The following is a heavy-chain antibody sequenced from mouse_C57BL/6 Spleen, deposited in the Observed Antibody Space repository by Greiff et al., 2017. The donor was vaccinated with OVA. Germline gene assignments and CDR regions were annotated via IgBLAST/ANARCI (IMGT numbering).Heavy chain of an antibody. D-gene: IGHD1-1*01. CDR3: SSRITTVDAMDY. CDR1: GYTFTSYG. Sequence: VQLQQSGAELARPGASVKLSCKASGYTFTSYGISWVKQSTGQGLEWIGEIYPRSGNTYYNEKCKGKATLTAYKSSSTTYIELRSLISEDAAVYFCSSRITTVDAMDYWGQGTSVTVSS. J-gene: IGHJ4*01. V-gene: IGHV1-81*01. CDR2: IYPRSGNT.